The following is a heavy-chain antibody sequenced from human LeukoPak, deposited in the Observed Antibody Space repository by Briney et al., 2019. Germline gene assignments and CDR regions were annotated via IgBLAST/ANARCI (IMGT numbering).Heavy chain of an antibody. J-gene: IGHJ4*02. D-gene: IGHD1-26*01. CDR3: ARLSGSYYGSVDY. CDR2: ISYSEGS. V-gene: IGHV4-59*08. Sequence: PSETLSLTCTVSGASISSYYWSWIRQPPGKGLEWIGYISYSEGSNYNPSLESRVTISLGTSKNQFSLKLTSVTATDTAVYYCARLSGSYYGSVDYWGQGSLVTVSS. CDR1: GASISSYY.